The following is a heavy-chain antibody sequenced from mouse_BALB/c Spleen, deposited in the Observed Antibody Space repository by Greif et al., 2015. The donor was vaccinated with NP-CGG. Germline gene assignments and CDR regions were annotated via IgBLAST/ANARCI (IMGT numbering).Heavy chain of an antibody. CDR3: ARYDGYYYYAMDY. J-gene: IGHJ4*01. V-gene: IGHV5-12-1*01. CDR1: GFAFSSYD. Sequence: EVKLVESGGGLVKPGGSLKLSCAASGFAFSSYDMSWVRQTPEKRLEWVAYISSGGGSTYYPDTVKGRFTISRDNAKNTLYLQTSSLKSEDTAMYYCARYDGYYYYAMDYWGQGTSVTVSS. D-gene: IGHD2-3*01. CDR2: ISSGGGST.